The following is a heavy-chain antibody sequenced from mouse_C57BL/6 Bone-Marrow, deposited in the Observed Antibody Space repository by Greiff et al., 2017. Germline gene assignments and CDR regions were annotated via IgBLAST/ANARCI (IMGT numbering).Heavy chain of an antibody. J-gene: IGHJ3*01. CDR2: INPGSGGT. D-gene: IGHD3-3*01. CDR3: ARSKDRDSWFAY. Sequence: QVQLQQSGAELVRPGTSVKVSCKASGYAFTNYLIEWVKQRPGQGLEWIGVINPGSGGTNYNEKFKGKATLTADKSSSTAYMQLSSLTSEDSAVYFYARSKDRDSWFAYWGQGTRVTVSA. CDR1: GYAFTNYL. V-gene: IGHV1-54*01.